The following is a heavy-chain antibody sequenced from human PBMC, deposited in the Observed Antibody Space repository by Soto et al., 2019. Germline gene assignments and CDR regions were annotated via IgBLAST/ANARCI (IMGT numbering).Heavy chain of an antibody. J-gene: IGHJ4*02. Sequence: QVQLVQSGAEVKKPGASVKVSCKASGYTFNTYDIEWVRLATGQGLEWMGSMNPNTGSTDYAQQIQGRVTMTMTTSRSTAYLELRSLRSDDTAIYYCAGTMGGIAAAGSDFWGQGTLGTVSA. CDR2: MNPNTGST. CDR1: GYTFNTYD. V-gene: IGHV1-8*01. CDR3: AGTMGGIAAAGSDF. D-gene: IGHD6-13*01.